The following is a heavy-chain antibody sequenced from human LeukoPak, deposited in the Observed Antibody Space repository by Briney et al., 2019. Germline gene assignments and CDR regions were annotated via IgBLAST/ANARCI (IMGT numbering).Heavy chain of an antibody. CDR2: IYYSGST. Sequence: SETLSLTCTVSGGSISSTTYYWGWIRRPPGKGLEWIGTIYYSGSTYYNPSLKSRTTVSVDTAKNQFSLKLSSVTAADTAVYYCARGSTLRHYQFWGQGTLVTVSS. D-gene: IGHD3-16*01. CDR3: ARGSTLRHYQF. J-gene: IGHJ4*02. CDR1: GGSISSTTYY. V-gene: IGHV4-39*01.